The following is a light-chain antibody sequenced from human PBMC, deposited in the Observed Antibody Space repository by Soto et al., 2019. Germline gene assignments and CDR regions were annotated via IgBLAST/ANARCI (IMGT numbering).Light chain of an antibody. Sequence: DIVMTQSPLSLPVTPGEPASISCSASQSLLHSNGYNYLDWYLQKPGQSPQLLIYLGSSRASGVPDRFSGSGSGTDFTLKISRVETEDVGVYYCTQVLQTPITFGQGTRLEIK. CDR1: QSLLHSNGYNY. J-gene: IGKJ5*01. CDR2: LGS. V-gene: IGKV2-28*01. CDR3: TQVLQTPIT.